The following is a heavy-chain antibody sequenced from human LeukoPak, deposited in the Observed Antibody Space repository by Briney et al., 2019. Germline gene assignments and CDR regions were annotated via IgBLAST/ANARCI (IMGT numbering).Heavy chain of an antibody. Sequence: AAVKVSFKASGATFSIYAISLGRQAPGQGLEWMGVIIPIFGRANYSQKFQGRVTITADKSTITAYMELSSLRFEDTAVYYCARAGLLRRLPYFDYWGQGTLVTVSS. CDR2: IIPIFGRA. J-gene: IGHJ4*02. CDR1: GATFSIYA. V-gene: IGHV1-69*06. CDR3: ARAGLLRRLPYFDY. D-gene: IGHD3/OR15-3a*01.